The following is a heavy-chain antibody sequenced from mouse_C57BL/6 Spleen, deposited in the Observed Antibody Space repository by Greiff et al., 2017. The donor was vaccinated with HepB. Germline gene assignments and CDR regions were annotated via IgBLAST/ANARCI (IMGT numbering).Heavy chain of an antibody. CDR2: ISSGSSTI. J-gene: IGHJ4*01. CDR1: GFTFSDYG. CDR3: ARRAIYYGSSPHYYAMDY. V-gene: IGHV5-17*01. Sequence: DVQLVESGGGLVKPGGSLKLSCAASGFTFSDYGMHWVRQAPEKGLEWVAYISSGSSTIYYADTVKGRFTISRDNAKNTLFLQMTSLRSEDTAMYYCARRAIYYGSSPHYYAMDYWGQGTSVTVSS. D-gene: IGHD1-1*01.